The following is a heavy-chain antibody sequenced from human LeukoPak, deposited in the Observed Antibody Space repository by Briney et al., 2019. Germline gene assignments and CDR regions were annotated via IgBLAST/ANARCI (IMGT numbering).Heavy chain of an antibody. CDR3: ARDYSGRFDY. Sequence: TGGSLRLSCAPSGFTFSTYSMNWVRQAPGKGLEWVSFISSSSSYIYYADSVKGRFTTSRDNAKNSLYLQMNSLRAEDTAVYYCARDYSGRFDYWGQGTLVTVSS. CDR1: GFTFSTYS. D-gene: IGHD3-10*01. V-gene: IGHV3-21*01. J-gene: IGHJ4*02. CDR2: ISSSSSYI.